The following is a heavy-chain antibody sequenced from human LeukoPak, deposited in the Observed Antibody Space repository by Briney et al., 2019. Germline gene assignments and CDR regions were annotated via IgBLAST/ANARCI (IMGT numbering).Heavy chain of an antibody. CDR1: GYTFNSYG. Sequence: GASVKVSCKASGYTFNSYGISWVRQAPGQGLEWMGWISVYNGNTKYAQKLQGRVTMTTDTSTSTAYMELRSLRSDDTAVYYCARYWRELRGYYYGMDVWGQGTTVTVSS. V-gene: IGHV1-18*01. CDR3: ARYWRELRGYYYGMDV. D-gene: IGHD1-26*01. J-gene: IGHJ6*02. CDR2: ISVYNGNT.